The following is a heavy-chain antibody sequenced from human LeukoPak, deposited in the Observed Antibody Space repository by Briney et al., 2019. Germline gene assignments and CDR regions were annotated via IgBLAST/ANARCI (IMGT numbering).Heavy chain of an antibody. J-gene: IGHJ4*02. CDR2: IYYSGST. D-gene: IGHD2-21*02. V-gene: IGHV4-59*08. Sequence: SETLSLTCAVYGGSISSYYWSWIRQPPGKGLEWIGYIYYSGSTNYNPSLKSRVTISVDTSKNQFSLKLSSVTAADTAVYYCARRGPLTELDYWGQGTLVTVSS. CDR3: ARRGPLTELDY. CDR1: GGSISSYY.